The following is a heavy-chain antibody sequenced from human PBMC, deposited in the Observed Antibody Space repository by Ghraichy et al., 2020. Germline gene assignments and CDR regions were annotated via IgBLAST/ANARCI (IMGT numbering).Heavy chain of an antibody. CDR3: ARVSRYGIVVVITTFDY. J-gene: IGHJ4*02. Sequence: SETLSLTCAVYGGSFSGYYWSWIRQPPGKGLEWIGEINHSGSTNYNPSLKSRVTISVDTSKNQFSLKLSSVTAADTAVYYCARVSRYGIVVVITTFDYWGQGTLVTVSS. D-gene: IGHD3-22*01. CDR2: INHSGST. V-gene: IGHV4-34*01. CDR1: GGSFSGYY.